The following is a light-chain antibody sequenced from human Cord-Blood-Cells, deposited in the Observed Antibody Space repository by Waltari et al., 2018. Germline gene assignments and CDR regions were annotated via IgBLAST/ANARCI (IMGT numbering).Light chain of an antibody. Sequence: QSALTQPPSASGSPGQSVTISCTGTSSDVGGYNYVSWYQQHPGKAPKLMLYEVSKRPSGVPDRCSGSKSGNTASLTVSGLQAEDEADYYCSSYAGSNNPYVFGTGTKVTVL. CDR3: SSYAGSNNPYV. V-gene: IGLV2-8*01. J-gene: IGLJ1*01. CDR1: SSDVGGYNY. CDR2: EVS.